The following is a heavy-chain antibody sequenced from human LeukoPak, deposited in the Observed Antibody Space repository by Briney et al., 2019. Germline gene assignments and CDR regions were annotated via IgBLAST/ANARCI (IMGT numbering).Heavy chain of an antibody. J-gene: IGHJ4*02. CDR2: ISGSGGYT. D-gene: IGHD5-12*01. V-gene: IGHV3-23*01. Sequence: GGSLRLSCAASGFTFGLYAMSWVRQAPGKGLEWVSAISGSGGYTDYADSVKGRFTISRDNSKNTLYVQMNTLRAEDTAVYYCAKDQRGYDKPIDYWGQGTLVTVSS. CDR1: GFTFGLYA. CDR3: AKDQRGYDKPIDY.